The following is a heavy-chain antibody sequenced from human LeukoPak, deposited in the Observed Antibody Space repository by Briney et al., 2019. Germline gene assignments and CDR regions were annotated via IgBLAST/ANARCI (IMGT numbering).Heavy chain of an antibody. CDR2: FYSDDIT. CDR3: ARRLSTGYYEF. CDR1: GFTFSSYA. Sequence: GGSLRLSCAASGFTFSSYAMSWVRQAPGKGLEWASVFYSDDITYYANSVKGRFIISRDDSKSMLYLQMNSLRVEDTAVYYCARRLSTGYYEFWGQGTLVTVSS. D-gene: IGHD3-9*01. V-gene: IGHV3-66*01. J-gene: IGHJ4*02.